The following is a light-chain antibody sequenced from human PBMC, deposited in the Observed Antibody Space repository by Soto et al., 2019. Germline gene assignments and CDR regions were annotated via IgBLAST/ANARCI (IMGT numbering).Light chain of an antibody. V-gene: IGLV2-23*03. Sequence: QSALTQPASVSGSPGQSITISSTGISSDVGSDDLVSWYQHHPGKTPKLIIYEGTKRPSGVSNRFSASKSGNTASLTISGVRVEEGADYYCCSYAGSGGFVVFGGGTKLTVL. J-gene: IGLJ3*02. CDR3: CSYAGSGGFVV. CDR2: EGT. CDR1: SSDVGSDDL.